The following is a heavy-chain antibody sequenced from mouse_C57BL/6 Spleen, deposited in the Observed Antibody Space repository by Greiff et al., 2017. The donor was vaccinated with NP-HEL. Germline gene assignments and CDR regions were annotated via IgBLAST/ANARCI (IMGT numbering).Heavy chain of an antibody. V-gene: IGHV1-69*01. D-gene: IGHD4-1*01. J-gene: IGHJ2*01. Sequence: QVQLQQSGAELVMPGASVKLSCKASGYTFTSYWMHWVKQRPGQGLEWIGEIDPSDSYTNYNQKFKGKSTLTVDKSSSTAYMQLSSLTSEDSAVYYCARSYWDVPFYFDYWGQGTTLTVSS. CDR3: ARSYWDVPFYFDY. CDR1: GYTFTSYW. CDR2: IDPSDSYT.